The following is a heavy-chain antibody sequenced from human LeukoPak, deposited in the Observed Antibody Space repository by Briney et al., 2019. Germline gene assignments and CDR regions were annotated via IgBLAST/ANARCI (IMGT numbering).Heavy chain of an antibody. Sequence: GGSLRLSCAASGFTFSSYSMNWVRQAPGKGLEWVAVIWYDGSNEYYADSVKGRFTISRDNSKNTLYLQMNSLRAEDTAVYYCARDHTPYCSSTSCSDKYDYWGQGTLVTVSS. CDR2: IWYDGSNE. J-gene: IGHJ4*02. D-gene: IGHD2-2*01. V-gene: IGHV3-33*08. CDR3: ARDHTPYCSSTSCSDKYDY. CDR1: GFTFSSYS.